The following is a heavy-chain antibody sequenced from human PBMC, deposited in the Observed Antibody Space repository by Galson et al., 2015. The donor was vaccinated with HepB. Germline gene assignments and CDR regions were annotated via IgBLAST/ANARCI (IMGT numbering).Heavy chain of an antibody. V-gene: IGHV4-59*01. CDR3: ASLYDSPL. CDR1: GGSINSYY. CDR2: IYYSGST. D-gene: IGHD5/OR15-5a*01. J-gene: IGHJ4*02. Sequence: ETLSLTCTVSGGSINSYYWSWIRQPPGKGLEWIGYIYYSGSTNYNPSLKSRVTISVDTSKNQFSLKLSSVTAADTAVYYCASLYDSPLWGQGTLVTVSS.